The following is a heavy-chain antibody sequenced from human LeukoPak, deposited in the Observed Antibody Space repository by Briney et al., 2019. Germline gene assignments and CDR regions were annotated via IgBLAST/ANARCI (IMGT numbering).Heavy chain of an antibody. V-gene: IGHV4-34*01. D-gene: IGHD1-14*01. Sequence: SETLSLTCAVYGGSFSGFYWSWIRQPQGKGLEWIGEIHYSGNTNYNPSLRSRVTISLDTPNNQFSLKLSPVTAADTAVYYCARGGVGRVDYWGQGTLVTVSS. CDR3: ARGGVGRVDY. CDR2: IHYSGNT. J-gene: IGHJ4*02. CDR1: GGSFSGFY.